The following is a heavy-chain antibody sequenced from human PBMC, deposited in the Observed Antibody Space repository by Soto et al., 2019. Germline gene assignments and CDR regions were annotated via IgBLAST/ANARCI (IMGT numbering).Heavy chain of an antibody. Sequence: QVQLVESGGGVVQPGRSLRLSCAASGFSFSSYNMHWVRQAPGKGLEWVTFIWRDGNSQSHADSVKGRFTVSRDNSKNTLYRQMDSLSGEATAVYYCATDSWGPEVWGQGTTVTVSS. D-gene: IGHD7-27*01. CDR1: GFSFSSYN. V-gene: IGHV3-33*01. J-gene: IGHJ6*02. CDR3: ATDSWGPEV. CDR2: IWRDGNSQ.